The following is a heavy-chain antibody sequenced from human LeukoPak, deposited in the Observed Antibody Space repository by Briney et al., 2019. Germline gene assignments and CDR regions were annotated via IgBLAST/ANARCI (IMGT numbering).Heavy chain of an antibody. D-gene: IGHD6-13*01. J-gene: IGHJ4*02. CDR1: GYSFTNYW. V-gene: IGHV5-51*01. CDR3: ARHFYQQLAVDY. CDR2: IYPGDSNT. Sequence: GESLETSCKGSGYSFTNYWIGLGRQMPGKGLGLMGIIYPGDSNTRYSPFFQGQVTISDDQSISTAHLQWSSLKASDTAMYYCARHFYQQLAVDYWGQGTLVTVSS.